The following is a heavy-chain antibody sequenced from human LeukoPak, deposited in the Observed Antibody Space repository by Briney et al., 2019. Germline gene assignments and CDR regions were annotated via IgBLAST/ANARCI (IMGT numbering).Heavy chain of an antibody. CDR2: IYPGDSDT. CDR3: ARLGGANFFGY. V-gene: IGHV5-51*01. D-gene: IGHD4/OR15-4a*01. J-gene: IGHJ4*02. Sequence: GESLKISCKGSGYSFTDCWIAWLRQMPGKGLEWMGIIYPGDSDTKYSPSFQGPVTISVDKSISTAYLQWSSLEASDTAMYYCARLGGANFFGYWGQGTLVTVSS. CDR1: GYSFTDCW.